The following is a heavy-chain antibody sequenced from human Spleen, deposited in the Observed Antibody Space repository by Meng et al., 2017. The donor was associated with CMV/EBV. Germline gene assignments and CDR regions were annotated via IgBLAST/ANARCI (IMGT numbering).Heavy chain of an antibody. CDR3: AKDSRRLSALDY. Sequence: GSLRLSCTVSGGSISSYYWSWIRQPPGKRLEWIGYLYYSGSTNYNRSLKSRVTMSGDTSKKQFSLKLTSVTAADTAVYYCAKDSRRLSALDYWGPGTLVTVSS. CDR1: GGSISSYY. D-gene: IGHD4-17*01. CDR2: LYYSGST. V-gene: IGHV4-59*01. J-gene: IGHJ4*02.